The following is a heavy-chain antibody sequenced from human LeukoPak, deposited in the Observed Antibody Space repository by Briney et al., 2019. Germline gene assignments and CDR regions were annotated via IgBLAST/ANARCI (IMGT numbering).Heavy chain of an antibody. D-gene: IGHD3-10*01. V-gene: IGHV4-4*07. CDR3: ARDGLLWFGELSAAFDI. Sequence: PSETLSLTCTVSGGSISIYYWSWIRQPAGKGLEWIGRIYTSGSTNYNPSLKSRVTMSVDTSKNQFSLKLSSVTAADTAVYYCARDGLLWFGELSAAFDIWGQGTMVTVSS. CDR1: GGSISIYY. J-gene: IGHJ3*02. CDR2: IYTSGST.